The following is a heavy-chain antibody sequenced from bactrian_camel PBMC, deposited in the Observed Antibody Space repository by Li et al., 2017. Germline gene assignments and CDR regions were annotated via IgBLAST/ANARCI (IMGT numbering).Heavy chain of an antibody. J-gene: IGHJ4*01. CDR3: AGVRRFGGDCLAYDYNY. CDR2: IDWDEST. Sequence: HVQLVESGGGLVQPGGSLSLSCAASGFTFINYWMYWFRQAPAKEREGVAGIDWDESTTYAHSVRGRFVISKDNAKNTMNLQMNNLKPDDTAMYYCAGVRRFGGDCLAYDYNYWGQGTQVTVS. D-gene: IGHD2*01. CDR1: GFTFINYW. V-gene: IGHV3S1*01.